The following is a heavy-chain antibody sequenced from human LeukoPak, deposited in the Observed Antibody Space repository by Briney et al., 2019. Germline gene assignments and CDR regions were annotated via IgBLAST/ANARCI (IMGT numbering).Heavy chain of an antibody. J-gene: IGHJ6*03. CDR3: ARAPYYDFWSGYRPEYMDV. CDR2: IYSGGST. CDR1: GFTVSSNY. V-gene: IGHV3-53*01. D-gene: IGHD3-3*01. Sequence: GGSLRLSCAASGFTVSSNYMSWVRQAPGKGLEWVSVIYSGGSTYYADSVKGRFTISRDNSKNTLYLQMNSLRAEDTAVYYCARAPYYDFWSGYRPEYMDVWGKGTTVTVSS.